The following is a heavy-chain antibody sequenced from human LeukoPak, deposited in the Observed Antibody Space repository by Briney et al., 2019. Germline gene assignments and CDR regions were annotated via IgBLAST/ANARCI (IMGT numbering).Heavy chain of an antibody. Sequence: SETLSLTCTVSGGSISSYYWSWLRQPAGKGLEWIGRIYTSGSTNYNPSLKRRVTISVDTSKNQFSLKLSSVTAADTAVYFCARAQNYYDSSDYYYEGDAFDIWGQGTMGTVSS. D-gene: IGHD3-22*01. CDR3: ARAQNYYDSSDYYYEGDAFDI. CDR2: IYTSGST. V-gene: IGHV4-4*07. J-gene: IGHJ3*02. CDR1: GGSISSYY.